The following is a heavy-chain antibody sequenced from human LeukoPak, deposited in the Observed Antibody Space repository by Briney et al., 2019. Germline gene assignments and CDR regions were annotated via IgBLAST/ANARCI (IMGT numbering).Heavy chain of an antibody. V-gene: IGHV3-7*01. CDR3: ARDRYNWNGCFDY. CDR1: GFTFSSYW. CDR2: IKQDGSEK. Sequence: GGSLRLSCAASGFTFSSYWMSWVRQAPGKGLEWVANIKQDGSEKYYVDSVKGRFTISRDNAKNSLYLQMNSPRAEDTAVYHCARDRYNWNGCFDYWGQGTLVTVSS. D-gene: IGHD1-20*01. J-gene: IGHJ4*02.